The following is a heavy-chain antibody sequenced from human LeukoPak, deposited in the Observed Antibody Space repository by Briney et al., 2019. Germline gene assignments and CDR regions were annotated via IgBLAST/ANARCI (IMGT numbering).Heavy chain of an antibody. Sequence: ETLSLTCTASGGSISSYYWSWIRQPPGKGLEWIGYIYYSGTTNYNPSLKSRVTISVDTSKNQFSLKLSSVTAADTAVYYCAREDYCSGGSCYSGYFQHWGQGTLVTVSS. CDR2: IYYSGTT. CDR1: GGSISSYY. V-gene: IGHV4-59*01. D-gene: IGHD2-15*01. J-gene: IGHJ1*01. CDR3: AREDYCSGGSCYSGYFQH.